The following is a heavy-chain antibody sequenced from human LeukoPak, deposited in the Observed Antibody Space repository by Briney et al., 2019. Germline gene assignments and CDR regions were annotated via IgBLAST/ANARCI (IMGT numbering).Heavy chain of an antibody. CDR3: ALTPLGVSSGHYNWFDP. V-gene: IGHV2-70*01. CDR1: GFSLSTSGMC. Sequence: ESGPALVKPTQTLTLTCTFSGFSLSTSGMCVSWIRQPPGKALEWLALIDWDDDKYYSTSLKTRLTISKDTSKNQVVLTMTNMDPVDTATYYCALTPLGVSSGHYNWFDPWGQGTLVTVSS. D-gene: IGHD3-22*01. CDR2: IDWDDDK. J-gene: IGHJ5*02.